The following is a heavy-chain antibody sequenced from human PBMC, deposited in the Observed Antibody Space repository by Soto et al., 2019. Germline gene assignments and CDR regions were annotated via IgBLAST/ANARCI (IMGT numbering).Heavy chain of an antibody. CDR3: ARDYYGSGSFDY. J-gene: IGHJ4*02. Sequence: QVQLQESGPGLVKPSQTLSLTCPVSGGSISSGGYYWSWIRQHPGTGLEWIGYIDYSGSTYYHPSLKSRITITVDTSKNQFSLKLSSVTAADTAVYVCARDYYGSGSFDYWCQGTLVTVSS. CDR2: IDYSGST. V-gene: IGHV4-31*03. D-gene: IGHD3-10*01. CDR1: GGSISSGGYY.